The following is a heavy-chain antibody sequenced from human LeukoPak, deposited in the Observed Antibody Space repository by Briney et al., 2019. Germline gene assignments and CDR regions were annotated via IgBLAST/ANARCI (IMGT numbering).Heavy chain of an antibody. CDR3: ARAGVGARSGYDYYYYYYMDV. CDR2: INRSGGT. Sequence: PSETLSLTCTVSGYSISSGYYWGWIRPPPGKGLKWIRSINRSGGTYYNPSLKSRVTISADTSKTLFSLRLTSMTAADTALYYCARAGVGARSGYDYYYYYYMDVWGKATTVTISS. D-gene: IGHD1-26*01. CDR1: GYSISSGYY. J-gene: IGHJ6*03. V-gene: IGHV4-38-2*02.